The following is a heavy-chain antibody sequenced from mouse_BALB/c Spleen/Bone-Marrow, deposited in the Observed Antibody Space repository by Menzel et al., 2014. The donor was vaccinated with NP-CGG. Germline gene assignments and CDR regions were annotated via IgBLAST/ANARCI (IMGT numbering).Heavy chain of an antibody. CDR1: GFTFSSYG. CDR2: INSNGGST. V-gene: IGHV5-6-3*01. Sequence: EVQLVESGGGLVQPGGSLKLSCAASGFTFSSYGMSWVRRTPDKRLELVATINSNGGSTYYPDSVKGRFTISRDNAKNTLYLQMSSLKSEDTAMYYCARDPLYYYAWGQGTLVTVSA. J-gene: IGHJ3*01. D-gene: IGHD1-1*01. CDR3: ARDPLYYYA.